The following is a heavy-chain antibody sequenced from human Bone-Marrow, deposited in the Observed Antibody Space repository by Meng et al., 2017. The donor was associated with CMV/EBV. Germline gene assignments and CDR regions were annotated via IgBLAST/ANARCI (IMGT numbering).Heavy chain of an antibody. V-gene: IGHV3-23*03. CDR1: GFTFSSYA. J-gene: IGHJ5*01. Sequence: GGSLRLSCAASGFTFSSYAMSWVRQAPGKGLEWVSVIYSGGSSTYYADSVKGRFTISRDNSKNTLYLQMNSLRAEDTAVYYCARADYRRGENNWFDPWGQGTLVTVSS. D-gene: IGHD3-16*01. CDR2: IYSGGSST. CDR3: ARADYRRGENNWFDP.